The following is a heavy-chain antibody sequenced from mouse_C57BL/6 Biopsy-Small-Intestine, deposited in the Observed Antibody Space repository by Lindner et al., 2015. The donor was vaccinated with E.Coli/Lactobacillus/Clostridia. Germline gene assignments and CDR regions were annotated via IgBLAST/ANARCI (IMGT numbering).Heavy chain of an antibody. V-gene: IGHV1-22*01. D-gene: IGHD1-1*01. CDR3: ARWGYYYGSSSFDY. CDR2: INPNNGGT. Sequence: EVQLQESGPELVKPGASVKMSCKASGYTFTDYNMHWVKQSHGKSLEWIGYINPNNGGTSYNQKFKGKATLTVNKSSSTAYMELRSLTSEDSAVYYCARWGYYYGSSSFDYWGQGTTLTVSS. CDR1: GYTFTDYN. J-gene: IGHJ2*01.